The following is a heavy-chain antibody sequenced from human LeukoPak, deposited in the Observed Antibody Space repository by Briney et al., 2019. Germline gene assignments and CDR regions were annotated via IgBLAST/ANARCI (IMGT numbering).Heavy chain of an antibody. J-gene: IGHJ4*02. CDR1: GGSVSSGSYY. Sequence: SETLSLTCTVSGGSVSSGSYYWSWIRLPPGKGLEWIGYIYYSGSTNYNPSLKSRVTISVDTSKNQFSLKLSSVTAADTAVYYCARAPRYYDILTGYQTPFDYWGQGTLVTVSS. D-gene: IGHD3-9*01. CDR2: IYYSGST. V-gene: IGHV4-61*01. CDR3: ARAPRYYDILTGYQTPFDY.